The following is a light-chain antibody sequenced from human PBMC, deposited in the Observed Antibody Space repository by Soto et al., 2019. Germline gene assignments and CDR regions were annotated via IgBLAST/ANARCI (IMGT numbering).Light chain of an antibody. J-gene: IGKJ1*01. CDR1: QSMRSPF. CDR3: GSDEWT. Sequence: EIVLTQSPATLSLSPGERATLSCRASQSMRSPFLAWYQQKPGQAPRLFIHGASSRATGIPDRFSGSGSGTDFTLAISTLEPEDFAVYYCGSDEWTFGQGTKVE. V-gene: IGKV3-20*01. CDR2: GAS.